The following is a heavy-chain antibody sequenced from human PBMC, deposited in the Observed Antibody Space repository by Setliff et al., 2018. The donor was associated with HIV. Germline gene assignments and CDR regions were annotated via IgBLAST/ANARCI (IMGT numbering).Heavy chain of an antibody. CDR1: GGSIGTYR. Sequence: PSETLSLTCAVSGGSIGTYRWNWIRQTPGKGLEWIGFISYSGSTTYNPSLQSRVTISVDTSKSQFSLRLGSVTAADTAVYYCARHPRRQLGMPDYYYYMAVWGKGTTVTVSS. J-gene: IGHJ6*03. D-gene: IGHD7-27*01. CDR2: ISYSGST. V-gene: IGHV4-59*08. CDR3: ARHPRRQLGMPDYYYYMAV.